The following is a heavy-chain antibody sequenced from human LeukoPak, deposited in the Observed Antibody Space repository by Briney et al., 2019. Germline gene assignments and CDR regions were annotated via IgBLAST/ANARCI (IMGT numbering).Heavy chain of an antibody. CDR1: GYSFTSYW. J-gene: IGHJ4*02. D-gene: IGHD5-12*01. CDR2: IYPGGSDT. CDR3: ARPVATPTDPLDY. Sequence: GESLKISCKGSGYSFTSYWIGWVRQMPGKGLEWMGIIYPGGSDTRYSPSFQGQVTISADKSISTAYLQWSSLKASDTAMYYCARPVATPTDPLDYWGQGTLVTVSS. V-gene: IGHV5-51*01.